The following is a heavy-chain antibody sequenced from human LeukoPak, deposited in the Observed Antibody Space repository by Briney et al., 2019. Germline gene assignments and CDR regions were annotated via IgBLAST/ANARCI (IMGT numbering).Heavy chain of an antibody. CDR1: GFRIGRDW. J-gene: IGHJ1*01. D-gene: IGHD2-2*01. CDR3: ATLDSTKSVL. CDR2: VKQDGTEK. V-gene: IGHV3-7*01. Sequence: PGGSLRLTCVASGFRIGRDWISWVRQAPGKGLEWVACVKQDGTEKKYVVSVWGRFTVSVDNGKNSLYLQMNSLRAEDTAKYYCATLDSTKSVLWGRGTAVIVSS.